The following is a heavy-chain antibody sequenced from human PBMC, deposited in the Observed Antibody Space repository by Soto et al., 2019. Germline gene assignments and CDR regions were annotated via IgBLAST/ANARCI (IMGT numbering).Heavy chain of an antibody. Sequence: LRLSCAASGFTFSSYGMHWVRQAPGKGLEWVAVIWYDGSNKYYADSVKGRFTISRDNSKNTLYLQMNSLRAEDTAVYYCARDWCSSTSCDPTDYYYGMDVWGQGTTVTVSS. J-gene: IGHJ6*02. CDR3: ARDWCSSTSCDPTDYYYGMDV. V-gene: IGHV3-33*01. D-gene: IGHD2-2*01. CDR1: GFTFSSYG. CDR2: IWYDGSNK.